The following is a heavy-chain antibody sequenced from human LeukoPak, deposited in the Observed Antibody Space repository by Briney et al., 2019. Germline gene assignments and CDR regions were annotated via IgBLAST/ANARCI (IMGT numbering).Heavy chain of an antibody. CDR3: ARVDYGDYDFGY. Sequence: ASVKVSCKASVYTFTSYGISWVRQAPGQGLEWMGWVSAYNTNTNFAQKLQGRVTMTTDTSTSTAYMELRSLRSDDTAVYYCARVDYGDYDFGYWGQGTLVTVSS. D-gene: IGHD4-17*01. CDR2: VSAYNTNT. J-gene: IGHJ4*02. V-gene: IGHV1-18*01. CDR1: VYTFTSYG.